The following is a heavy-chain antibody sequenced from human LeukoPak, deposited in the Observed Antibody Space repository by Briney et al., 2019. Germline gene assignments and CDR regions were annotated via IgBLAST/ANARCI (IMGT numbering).Heavy chain of an antibody. CDR1: GYTFTSYA. CDR2: INAGNGNT. J-gene: IGHJ4*02. CDR3: ARVSRRHVGLDY. D-gene: IGHD3-10*02. Sequence: ASVKVPCKASGYTFTSYAMHWVRQAPGQRLEWMGWINAGNGNTKYSQEFQGRVTITRDTSASTAYMELSSLRSEDMAVYYCARVSRRHVGLDYWGQGTLVTVSS. V-gene: IGHV1-3*03.